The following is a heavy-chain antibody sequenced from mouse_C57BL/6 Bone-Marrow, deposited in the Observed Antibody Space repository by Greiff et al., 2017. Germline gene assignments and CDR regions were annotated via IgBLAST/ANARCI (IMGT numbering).Heavy chain of an antibody. V-gene: IGHV1-81*01. D-gene: IGHD1-1*01. J-gene: IGHJ3*01. CDR1: GYTFTSYG. Sequence: QVQLQQSGAELARPGASVKLSCKASGYTFTSYGISWVKQRTGQGLEWIGEIYPRSGNTYYNEKFKGKATLTADKSSRTAYMELRSLTSEYSAVYFFARSPLYYYGSSSWFAYWGQGTLVTVSA. CDR2: IYPRSGNT. CDR3: ARSPLYYYGSSSWFAY.